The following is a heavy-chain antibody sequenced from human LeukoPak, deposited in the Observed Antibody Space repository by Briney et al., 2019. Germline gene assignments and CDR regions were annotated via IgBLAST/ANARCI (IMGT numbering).Heavy chain of an antibody. D-gene: IGHD2-2*02. V-gene: IGHV3-48*03. CDR2: ISSSGTTI. CDR3: ARDHNGPYTFDY. J-gene: IGHJ4*02. Sequence: QPGGSLRLSCAASGFTFSNYEMNWVRQAPGKGLEWVSYISSSGTTIYYADSVQGRFTISRDNAKNSPSLQMNSLKVEDTAVYYCARDHNGPYTFDYWGQGTLVTVSS. CDR1: GFTFSNYE.